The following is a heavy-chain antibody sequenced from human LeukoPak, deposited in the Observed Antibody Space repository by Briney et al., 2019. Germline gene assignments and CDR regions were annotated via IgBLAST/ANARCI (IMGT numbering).Heavy chain of an antibody. D-gene: IGHD3-10*01. CDR2: ISANGGTT. CDR1: GFTLSNYA. V-gene: IGHV3-23*01. Sequence: PGGSLRLSCAASGFTLSNYAMSWVRQAPGKGLEWVSTISANGGTTLYADSVKGRFTVSRDISKNTLFLQMNSLRADDTAVYYCAKKFYYGSGSYYALLDYWGQGTLVTVSS. CDR3: AKKFYYGSGSYYALLDY. J-gene: IGHJ4*02.